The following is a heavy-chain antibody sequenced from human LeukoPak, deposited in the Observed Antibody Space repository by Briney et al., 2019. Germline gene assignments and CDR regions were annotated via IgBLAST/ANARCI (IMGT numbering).Heavy chain of an antibody. CDR2: ISTSSSYI. V-gene: IGHV3-21*01. CDR1: GFTFSTYD. J-gene: IGHJ4*02. D-gene: IGHD1-26*01. CDR3: ARVFSGTYLNYHHFDY. Sequence: GGSLRLSCAASGFTFSTYDMSWVRQAPGKGLEWVSSISTSSSYIYYADSVKGRFTVSRNNAKNSLYLQMDSLRAEDTAVYYCARVFSGTYLNYHHFDYWGQGTLVTVSS.